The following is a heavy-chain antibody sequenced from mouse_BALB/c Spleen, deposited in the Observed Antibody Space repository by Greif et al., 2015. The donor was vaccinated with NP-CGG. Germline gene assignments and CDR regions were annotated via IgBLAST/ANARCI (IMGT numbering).Heavy chain of an antibody. CDR3: TRRGGTYAMDD. D-gene: IGHD1-1*02. J-gene: IGHJ4*01. CDR2: ISSGGSYT. Sequence: EVQGVESGGGLVKPGGSLKLSCAASGFTFSSYTMSWVRQTPEKRLEWVATISSGGSYTYYPASVKGRFTISRDNAKNAQYEQMRSVKSKETDIYYCTRRGGTYAMDDCVQGTSVTVSA. V-gene: IGHV5-6-4*01. CDR1: GFTFSSYT.